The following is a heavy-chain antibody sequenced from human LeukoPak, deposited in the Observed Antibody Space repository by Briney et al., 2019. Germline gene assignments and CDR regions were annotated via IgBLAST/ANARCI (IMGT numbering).Heavy chain of an antibody. CDR1: GFTFSSYA. Sequence: PGGSLRLSCAASGFTFSSYAMHWVRQAPGKGLEWVAVISYDGSNKYYADSVKGRFTISRDNSKNTLYLQMNSLRAEDTAVYYCARVADSSSWYSDYYYMDVWGKGTTLTVSS. J-gene: IGHJ6*03. CDR2: ISYDGSNK. V-gene: IGHV3-30*01. D-gene: IGHD6-13*01. CDR3: ARVADSSSWYSDYYYMDV.